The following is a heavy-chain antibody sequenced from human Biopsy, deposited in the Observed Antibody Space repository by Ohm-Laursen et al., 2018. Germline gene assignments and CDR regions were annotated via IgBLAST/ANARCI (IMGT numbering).Heavy chain of an antibody. Sequence: ASVQVSCKAPGGTFSNYGVNWVRQAPGQGLEWLGGNIPILGTGNYAQKFQDRVTVAADTSTSTATMELRSLRSDDTAVYYCATKLTGYFHHWGRGTLVIVSS. CDR3: ATKLTGYFHH. CDR2: NIPILGTG. CDR1: GGTFSNYG. D-gene: IGHD3-9*01. V-gene: IGHV1-69*06. J-gene: IGHJ1*01.